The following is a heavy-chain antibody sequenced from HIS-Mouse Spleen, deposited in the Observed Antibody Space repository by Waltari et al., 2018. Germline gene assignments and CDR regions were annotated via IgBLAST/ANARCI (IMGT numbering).Heavy chain of an antibody. Sequence: QVQLVESGGGVVQPGRSLRLSCAASGFTFSSYAMHWVRQAPGKGLEWLEVLSYDGRNKYYADSVKGRFTISRDNSKNTLYLQMNSLRAEDTAVYYCARDRYYDFWSGYYIYYYGMDVWGQGTTVTVSS. CDR3: ARDRYYDFWSGYYIYYYGMDV. CDR2: LSYDGRNK. CDR1: GFTFSSYA. V-gene: IGHV3-30*04. D-gene: IGHD3-3*01. J-gene: IGHJ6*02.